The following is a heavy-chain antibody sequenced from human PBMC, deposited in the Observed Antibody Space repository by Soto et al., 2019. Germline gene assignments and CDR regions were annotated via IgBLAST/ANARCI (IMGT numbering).Heavy chain of an antibody. CDR1: GDSVSSNSAA. Sequence: PSQTLSLTCAISGDSVSSNSAAWNWIRQSPSRGLEWLGRTYYRSRWYNDYAVSVRSRITVNPDTSKNQFSLQLTSVTPEDTAVYYCAGTTSDYWHYMDVCGKGTTVTVSS. V-gene: IGHV6-1*01. CDR2: TYYRSRWYN. J-gene: IGHJ6*03. D-gene: IGHD1-7*01. CDR3: AGTTSDYWHYMDV.